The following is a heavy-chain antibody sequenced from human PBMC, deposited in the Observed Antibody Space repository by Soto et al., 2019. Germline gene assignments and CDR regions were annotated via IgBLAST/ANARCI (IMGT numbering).Heavy chain of an antibody. CDR2: INHSGST. CDR3: AREQEVENWFDP. J-gene: IGHJ5*02. D-gene: IGHD2-15*01. Sequence: PSETLSLTCAVYGGSFSGYYWSWIRQPPGKGLEWIGEINHSGSTNYNPSLKSRVTISVDTSKNQFSLKLSSVTAADTAVYYCAREQEVENWFDPWGQGTLVTVSS. CDR1: GGSFSGYY. V-gene: IGHV4-34*01.